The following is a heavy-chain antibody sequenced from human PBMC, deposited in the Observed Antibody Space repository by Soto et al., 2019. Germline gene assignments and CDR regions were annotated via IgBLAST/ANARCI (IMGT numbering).Heavy chain of an antibody. D-gene: IGHD3-22*01. CDR2: IWYDGNKK. J-gene: IGHJ4*02. CDR3: VVDTSGLLDY. CDR1: GVTFSSNG. Sequence: GGSLRLSCAASGVTFSSNGMHWVRQAPGKGLEWVAVIWYDGNKKYYGDSVMGRFTISRDNSKNTLYLEMNSLRAEDTAVYYCVVDTSGLLDYWGQGTQVTVSS. V-gene: IGHV3-33*03.